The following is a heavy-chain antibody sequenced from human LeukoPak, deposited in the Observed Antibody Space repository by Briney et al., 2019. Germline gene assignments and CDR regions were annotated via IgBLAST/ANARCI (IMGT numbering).Heavy chain of an antibody. CDR1: GYSVTSNW. V-gene: IGHV5-10-1*01. CDR3: ARQPEGTWFDP. D-gene: IGHD1-1*01. Sequence: GESLTISCKGSGYSVTSNWISCVRQMSGKGLEWMGRVEPSDSYTNYSPSFPGHVTISPDKPISTAYLQWSSLKASDTAMYYCARQPEGTWFDPWGQGTLVTVSS. J-gene: IGHJ5*02. CDR2: VEPSDSYT.